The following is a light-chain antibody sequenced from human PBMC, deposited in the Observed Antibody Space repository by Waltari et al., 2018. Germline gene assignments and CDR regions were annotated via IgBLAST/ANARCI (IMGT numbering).Light chain of an antibody. CDR2: ANN. CDR3: GAWDTSLSAV. V-gene: IGLV1-51*01. Sequence: QSVLTQPPSVSAAPGQKVTISCSGRSSTIGNNYVSWYQHLPGTAPTLLIYANNKRPSGIPDRFSGSKSGTSATLGITGLQTGDEADYYCGAWDTSLSAVFGGGTKLTVL. J-gene: IGLJ2*01. CDR1: SSTIGNNY.